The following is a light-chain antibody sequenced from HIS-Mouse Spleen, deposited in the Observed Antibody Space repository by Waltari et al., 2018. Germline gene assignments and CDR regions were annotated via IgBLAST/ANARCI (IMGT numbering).Light chain of an antibody. Sequence: NFMLTHPHPVSESPGKTVTISCICSSGRIASHSVHCYQQRPGSAPTTVIYEDNQRPSGVPDRFSGSIDSSSNSASLTISGLKTEDEADYYCQSYDSSNWVFGGGTKLTVL. J-gene: IGLJ3*02. CDR2: EDN. V-gene: IGLV6-57*02. CDR3: QSYDSSNWV. CDR1: SGRIASHS.